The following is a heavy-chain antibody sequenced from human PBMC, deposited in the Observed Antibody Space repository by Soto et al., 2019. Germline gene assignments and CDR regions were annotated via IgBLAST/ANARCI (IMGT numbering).Heavy chain of an antibody. Sequence: QVQVVESGGGVVQPGRSLRLSCAASGFSFSTYGMHWVRQAPGKGLEWVAVIWYDGSNKYDADSVKGRFIISRDNSKNTLYLQMNSLRVEDTAVYYCARGSGASYYYIDVWGKGTTVTVSS. CDR2: IWYDGSNK. CDR1: GFSFSTYG. D-gene: IGHD1-26*01. J-gene: IGHJ6*03. V-gene: IGHV3-33*01. CDR3: ARGSGASYYYIDV.